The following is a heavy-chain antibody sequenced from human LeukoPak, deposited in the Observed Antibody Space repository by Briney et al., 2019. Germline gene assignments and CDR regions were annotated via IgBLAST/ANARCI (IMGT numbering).Heavy chain of an antibody. CDR3: ARVRVLRYFDWLSYQDQNWFDP. V-gene: IGHV4-30-4*01. CDR2: IYYSGST. CDR1: GGSISSGDYY. Sequence: PSETLSLTCTVSGGSISSGDYYWSWIRQPPGKGLEWIGYIYYSGSTYYNPSLKSRVTISVDTSKNQFSLKLSSVTAADTAVYYCARVRVLRYFDWLSYQDQNWFDPWGQGTLVTVSS. J-gene: IGHJ5*02. D-gene: IGHD3-9*01.